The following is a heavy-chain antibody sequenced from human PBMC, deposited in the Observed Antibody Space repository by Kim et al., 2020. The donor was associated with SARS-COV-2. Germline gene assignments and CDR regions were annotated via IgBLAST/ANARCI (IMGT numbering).Heavy chain of an antibody. D-gene: IGHD3-10*02. CDR1: GFIFRNFG. CDR3: ARPSCSHFDF. Sequence: GGSLRLSCAASGFIFRNFGLHWVRQAPGKGLEWVAFISNDGATAIYGDSVRGRFTNSRDYSENKVYLQMDSLIAGDTAVYYCARPSCSHFDFWGQGTLVSVSS. V-gene: IGHV3-33*05. CDR2: ISNDGATA. J-gene: IGHJ4*02.